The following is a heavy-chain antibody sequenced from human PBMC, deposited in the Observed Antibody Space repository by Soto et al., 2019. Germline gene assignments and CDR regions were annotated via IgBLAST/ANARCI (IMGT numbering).Heavy chain of an antibody. CDR2: INHSGSS. J-gene: IGHJ4*02. V-gene: IGHV4-34*03. CDR1: GGSFSGYY. Sequence: PSETLSLTCAVYGGSFSGYYWSWIRQPPGKGLEWIGEINHSGSSNYNPSLKSRVTISVDKSKNQFSLKLSSVTAADTAVYYCCLSRVAGKGYYFDYWGQGTLVTVSS. CDR3: CLSRVAGKGYYFDY. D-gene: IGHD6-19*01.